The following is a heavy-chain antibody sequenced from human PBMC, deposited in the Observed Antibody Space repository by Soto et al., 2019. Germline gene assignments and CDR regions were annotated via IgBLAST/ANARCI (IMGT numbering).Heavy chain of an antibody. CDR2: MNPNSGNT. J-gene: IGHJ4*02. D-gene: IGHD6-19*01. Sequence: QVQLVQSGAEVKKPGASVKVSCKASGYTFTSYDISWVRQATGQGLEWMGWMNPNSGNTGYAQKFQGRVTMTRNSSISTAYTELSCLRSEDTAVYYCARERSSGWYVDYWGQGTLVTVSS. CDR1: GYTFTSYD. CDR3: ARERSSGWYVDY. V-gene: IGHV1-8*01.